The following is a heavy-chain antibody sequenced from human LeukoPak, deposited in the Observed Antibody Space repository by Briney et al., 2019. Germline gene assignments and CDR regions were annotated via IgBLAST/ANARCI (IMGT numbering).Heavy chain of an antibody. D-gene: IGHD3-22*01. J-gene: IGHJ4*02. V-gene: IGHV3-33*01. CDR2: IWYDGSNK. CDR1: GFTFSSYG. Sequence: PGRSLRLSCAASGFTFSSYGMHWVRQAPGKGLEGVAVIWYDGSNKYYADSVKGRFTISRDNSKNTLYLQMNSLRAEDTAVYYCARDIYDSSGYYPLDYWGQGTLVTVSS. CDR3: ARDIYDSSGYYPLDY.